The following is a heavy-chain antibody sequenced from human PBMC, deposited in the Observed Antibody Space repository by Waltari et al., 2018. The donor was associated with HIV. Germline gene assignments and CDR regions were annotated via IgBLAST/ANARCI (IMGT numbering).Heavy chain of an antibody. V-gene: IGHV3-7*01. CDR2: IKQDGSEK. D-gene: IGHD4-4*01. J-gene: IGHJ6*02. CDR3: ARESTTSPRYGMDV. CDR1: GFPFRRYW. Sequence: EVHLVESGGGMVQPGGSLRLSCGGYGFPFRRYWMSWVRQAPEKGLEWVANIKQDGSEKNYVDSMKGRFTISRDNAKNSLFLQMNSLRDEDAGVYYCARESTTSPRYGMDVWGQGTTVTVSS.